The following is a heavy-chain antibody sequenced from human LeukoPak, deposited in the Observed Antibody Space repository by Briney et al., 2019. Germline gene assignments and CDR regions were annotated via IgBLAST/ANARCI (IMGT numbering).Heavy chain of an antibody. CDR3: ASPYYSSTSCKWGERLVY. CDR2: INPSGGST. J-gene: IGHJ4*02. Sequence: ASVKVSCKASGYTFTSYSMHWVRQAPGQGLEWMGMINPSGGSTSYAQKFQGRVTITRDTSTSTVYMELSSLRSEDTAVYYCASPYYSSTSCKWGERLVYWGQGTLVTVSS. D-gene: IGHD2-2*01. V-gene: IGHV1-46*01. CDR1: GYTFTSYS.